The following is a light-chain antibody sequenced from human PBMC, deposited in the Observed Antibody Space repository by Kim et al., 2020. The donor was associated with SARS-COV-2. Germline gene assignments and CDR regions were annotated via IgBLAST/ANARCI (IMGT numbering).Light chain of an antibody. CDR3: QSYDSSIRV. CDR2: EDD. V-gene: IGLV6-57*03. J-gene: IGLJ3*02. Sequence: GKTVTISFTRINGSIASNLVQWYQQRPGSAPTTVIYEDDQRPSGVPGRFSGTVDSSSNSASLIISGLKTDDEADYYCQSYDSSIRVFGGGTQLTVL. CDR1: NGSIASNL.